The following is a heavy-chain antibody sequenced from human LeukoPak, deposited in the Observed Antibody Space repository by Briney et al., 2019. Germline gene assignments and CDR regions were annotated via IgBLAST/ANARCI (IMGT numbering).Heavy chain of an antibody. V-gene: IGHV4-34*01. Sequence: SETLSLTCAVYGGSFSGYYWSWIRQPPGKGLEWIGEINHSGSTNYNPSLKSRVTISVDTSKNQFSLKLSSVTAADTAVYYCARAPRGLRYFDWRRFWWSDPWGQGTLVTVSS. CDR2: INHSGST. D-gene: IGHD3-9*01. J-gene: IGHJ5*02. CDR3: ARAPRGLRYFDWRRFWWSDP. CDR1: GGSFSGYY.